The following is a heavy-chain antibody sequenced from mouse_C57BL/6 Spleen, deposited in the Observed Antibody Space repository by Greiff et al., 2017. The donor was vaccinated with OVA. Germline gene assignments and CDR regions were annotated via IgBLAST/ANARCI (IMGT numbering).Heavy chain of an antibody. CDR3: ARRKSSNYYGSDFDY. CDR1: GYTFTSYW. V-gene: IGHV1-64*01. J-gene: IGHJ2*01. Sequence: VQLQQPGAELVKPGASVKLSCKASGYTFTSYWMHWVKQRPGQGLEWIGMIHPNSGSTNYNEKFKSKATLTVDKSSSTAYMQLSSLTSEDSAVYYCARRKSSNYYGSDFDYWGQGTTLTVSS. D-gene: IGHD1-1*01. CDR2: IHPNSGST.